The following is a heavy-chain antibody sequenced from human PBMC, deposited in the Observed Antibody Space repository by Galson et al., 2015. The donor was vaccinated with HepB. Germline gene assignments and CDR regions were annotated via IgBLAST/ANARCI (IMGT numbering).Heavy chain of an antibody. D-gene: IGHD3-10*01. CDR3: ARSAGWFDP. V-gene: IGHV3-11*01. CDR1: GFTFSEFY. Sequence: SLRLSCAASGFTFSEFYMSWIRQVPGKGPEWVSDISSDGVRENYADSVKGRFTISRDNAKKSLSLQMNSLRVEDTGVYYCARSAGWFDPWGQGTLVTVSS. J-gene: IGHJ5*02. CDR2: ISSDGVRE.